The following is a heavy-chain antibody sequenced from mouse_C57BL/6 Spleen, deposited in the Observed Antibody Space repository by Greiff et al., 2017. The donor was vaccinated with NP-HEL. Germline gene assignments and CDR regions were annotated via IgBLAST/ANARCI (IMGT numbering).Heavy chain of an antibody. D-gene: IGHD2-2*01. V-gene: IGHV7-3*01. J-gene: IGHJ4*01. CDR1: GFTFTDYY. CDR2: IRNKANGYTT. Sequence: EVKLVESGGGLVQPGGSLSLSCAASGFTFTDYYMSWVRQPPGKALEWLGFIRNKANGYTTEYSASVKGRFTISRDTSQSILYLTMIALSAEDSATYYGARDMGGYGAFGAKGYWGQAATVTV. CDR3: ARDMGGYGAFGAKGY.